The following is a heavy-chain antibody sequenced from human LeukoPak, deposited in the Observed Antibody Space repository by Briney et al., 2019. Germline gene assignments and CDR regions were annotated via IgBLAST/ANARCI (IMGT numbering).Heavy chain of an antibody. CDR1: GYTFTGYY. CDR3: ARDGYYDSRPCFDY. J-gene: IGHJ4*02. D-gene: IGHD3-22*01. V-gene: IGHV1-2*02. CDR2: INPNSGGT. Sequence: ASVKVSCKASGYTFTGYYMHWVRQAPGQGLEWMGWINPNSGGTNYAQKFQGRVTMTRDTSISTAYMELSRLRSDDTAVYYCARDGYYDSRPCFDYWGQGTLVTVSS.